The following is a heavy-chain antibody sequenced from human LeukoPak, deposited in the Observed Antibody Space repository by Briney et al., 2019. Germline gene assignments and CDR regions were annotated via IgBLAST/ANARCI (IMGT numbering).Heavy chain of an antibody. Sequence: SETLSLTCAVYGGSFSGYYWSWIRQPPGKGLEWIGEINHSGSTNYNPSLKSRVTISVDTSKNQFSLKLSSATAADTAVYYCARRWGTYSSGWYVGDAFDIWGQGTMVTVSS. CDR1: GGSFSGYY. D-gene: IGHD6-19*01. CDR2: INHSGST. V-gene: IGHV4-34*01. CDR3: ARRWGTYSSGWYVGDAFDI. J-gene: IGHJ3*02.